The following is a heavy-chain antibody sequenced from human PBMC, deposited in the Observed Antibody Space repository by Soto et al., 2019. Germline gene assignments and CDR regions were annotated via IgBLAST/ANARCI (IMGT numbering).Heavy chain of an antibody. CDR3: AGTGGGSRSPSGMDV. Sequence: GGSLRLSCSASGFTFSSYAMHWVRQAPGKGLEYVSAISSSSSYIYYADSVKGRFTISRDNAKNSLYLQMNSLRAEDTAVYYCAGTGGGSRSPSGMDVWGQGTTVTVSS. CDR1: GFTFSSYA. V-gene: IGHV3-21*01. D-gene: IGHD2-15*01. CDR2: ISSSSSYI. J-gene: IGHJ6*02.